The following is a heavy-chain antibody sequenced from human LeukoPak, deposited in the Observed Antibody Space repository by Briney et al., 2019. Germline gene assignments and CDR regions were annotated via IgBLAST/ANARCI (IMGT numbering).Heavy chain of an antibody. D-gene: IGHD6-13*01. V-gene: IGHV4-4*09. CDR1: GGSISSYY. CDR3: ARHVEEQQPDAFDI. CDR2: IYTSGST. Sequence: SETLSLTCTVSGGSISSYYWSWIRQPPGKGLEWIGYIYTSGSTNYNPPLKSRVTISVDTSKNQFSLKLSSVTAADTAVYYCARHVEEQQPDAFDIWGQGTMVTVSS. J-gene: IGHJ3*02.